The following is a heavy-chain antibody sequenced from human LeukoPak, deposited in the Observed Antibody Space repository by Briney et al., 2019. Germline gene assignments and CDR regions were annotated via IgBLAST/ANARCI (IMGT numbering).Heavy chain of an antibody. Sequence: PGGSLRLSCAASGFTFSNAWMSWVRQAPGKGLEWVSSISSSSSYIYYADSVKGRFTISRDNAKNSLYLQMNSLRAEDTAVYYCARDYPPGYWGQGTPVTVSS. CDR2: ISSSSSYI. V-gene: IGHV3-21*01. J-gene: IGHJ4*02. CDR1: GFTFSNAW. CDR3: ARDYPPGY.